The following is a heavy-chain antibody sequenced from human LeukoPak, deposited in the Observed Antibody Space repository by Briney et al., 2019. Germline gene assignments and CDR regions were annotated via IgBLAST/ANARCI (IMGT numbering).Heavy chain of an antibody. Sequence: SETLSLTCTVSGGSISSYYWTWIRQPPGKGLEWIGYIYYSGSTNYNPSLKSRVIISVDTSKNQFFLQLTSVTVADTAVYYCARSSSGYYLFDYWGQGTLVTVSS. CDR3: ARSSSGYYLFDY. CDR1: GGSISSYY. D-gene: IGHD3-22*01. CDR2: IYYSGST. J-gene: IGHJ4*02. V-gene: IGHV4-59*01.